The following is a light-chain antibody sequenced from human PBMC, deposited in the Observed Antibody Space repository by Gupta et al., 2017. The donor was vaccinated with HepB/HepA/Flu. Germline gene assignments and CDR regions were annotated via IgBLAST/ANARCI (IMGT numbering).Light chain of an antibody. CDR2: QDT. Sequence: SYGLTQPPSLSVSPGQTAIITCSGVKFGDKYACWYQQRPGQSPVLVISQDTERPSGIPERFYGPNDGTTAHTIIGGTQTMEDAYYYCTDWDTTTGMFGGGTKLTVL. V-gene: IGLV3-1*01. CDR1: KFGDKY. J-gene: IGLJ3*02. CDR3: TDWDTTTGM.